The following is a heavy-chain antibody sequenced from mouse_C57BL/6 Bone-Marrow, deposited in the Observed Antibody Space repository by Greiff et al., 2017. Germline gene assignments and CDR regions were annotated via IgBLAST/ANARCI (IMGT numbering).Heavy chain of an antibody. J-gene: IGHJ1*03. CDR2: INYDGSST. V-gene: IGHV5-16*01. D-gene: IGHD1-1*01. Sequence: EVQLVESEGGLVQPGSSMKLSCTASGFTFSDYYMAWVRQVPEKGLEWVANINYDGSSTYYLDSLKSRFIISRDNAKNILYLQMSSLKSEDTATYYCARDGVSSHWYFDVWGTGTTVTVSS. CDR1: GFTFSDYY. CDR3: ARDGVSSHWYFDV.